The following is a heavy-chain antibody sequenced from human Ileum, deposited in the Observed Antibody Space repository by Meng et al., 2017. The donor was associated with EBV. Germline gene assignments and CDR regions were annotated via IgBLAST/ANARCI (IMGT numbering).Heavy chain of an antibody. Sequence: QLQLQESVPDLLKPPVTLSTTCAVSGYARIITNGWCWIRQPPGKGLEWIGYIYYSGSTSYNPSLKSRVTMSVDTSKNQFSLNLNSVTAVDTAVYYCARNVPGTSAYYDWGQGTLVTVSS. V-gene: IGHV4-28*01. J-gene: IGHJ4*02. CDR3: ARNVPGTSAYYD. D-gene: IGHD3-22*01. CDR1: GYARIITNG. CDR2: IYYSGST.